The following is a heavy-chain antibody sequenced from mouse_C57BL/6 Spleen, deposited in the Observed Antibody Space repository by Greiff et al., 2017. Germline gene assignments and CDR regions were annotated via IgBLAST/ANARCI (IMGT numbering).Heavy chain of an antibody. CDR3: ARSTTVVARGYAMDY. CDR1: GYTFTSYT. V-gene: IGHV1-4*01. D-gene: IGHD1-1*01. Sequence: VQLKESGAELARPGASVKMSCKASGYTFTSYTMHWVKQRPGQGLEWIGYINPSSGYTKYNQKFKDKATLTADKSSSTAYMQLSSLTSEDSAVYYCARSTTVVARGYAMDYWGQGTSVTVSS. CDR2: INPSSGYT. J-gene: IGHJ4*01.